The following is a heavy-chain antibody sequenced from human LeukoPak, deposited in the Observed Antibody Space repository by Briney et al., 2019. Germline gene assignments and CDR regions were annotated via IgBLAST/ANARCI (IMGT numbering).Heavy chain of an antibody. Sequence: PSETLSLTCTVSGGSISSYYWSWIRQPPGKGLEWIGYIYYSGSTSYNPSLKSRVTISVDTSKNQFSLKLSSVTAADTAVYYCARRIPLSAAGTFSAYAFDIWGQGTMVTVSS. V-gene: IGHV4-59*08. D-gene: IGHD6-13*01. J-gene: IGHJ3*02. CDR3: ARRIPLSAAGTFSAYAFDI. CDR1: GGSISSYY. CDR2: IYYSGST.